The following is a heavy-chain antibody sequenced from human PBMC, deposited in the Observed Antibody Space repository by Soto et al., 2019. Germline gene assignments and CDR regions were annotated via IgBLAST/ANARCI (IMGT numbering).Heavy chain of an antibody. V-gene: IGHV4-31*03. CDR1: GGSISSGGYY. CDR3: ARFRITMIVVVTPAYAFDI. CDR2: IYYSGST. D-gene: IGHD3-22*01. Sequence: KSSETLSLTCTVSGGSISSGGYYWSWIRQHPGKGLEWIGYIYYSGSTYYNPSLKSRVTISVDTSKNQFSLKLSSVTAADTAVYYCARFRITMIVVVTPAYAFDIWGQGTMVTVSS. J-gene: IGHJ3*02.